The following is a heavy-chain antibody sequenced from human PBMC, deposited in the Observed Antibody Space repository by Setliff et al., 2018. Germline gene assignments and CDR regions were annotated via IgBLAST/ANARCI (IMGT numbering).Heavy chain of an antibody. CDR3: ARGPVMIEATGYFDY. D-gene: IGHD3-22*01. Sequence: KPSETLSLTCTVSAGSISSSCYYWGWIRQPPGKGLEWTGSINYSGSTYYNPSLKSRVPISVETSKHQFSLKLSSVTAADAAVYYCARGPVMIEATGYFDYWGQGTLVTVSS. J-gene: IGHJ4*02. CDR2: INYSGST. V-gene: IGHV4-39*01. CDR1: AGSISSSCYY.